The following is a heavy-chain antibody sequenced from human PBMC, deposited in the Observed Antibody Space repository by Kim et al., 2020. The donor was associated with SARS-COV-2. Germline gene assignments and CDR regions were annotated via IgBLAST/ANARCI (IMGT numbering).Heavy chain of an antibody. J-gene: IGHJ4*02. V-gene: IGHV4-59*08. CDR2: ISYSGST. Sequence: SETLSLTCSVSGGSISSYYWSWIRQPPGKGLEWIGYISYSGSTNYNPSLKSRVTISVDTSKSQFSLRLSSVTAADTAVYYCARGVGNTLFHYWVQGTLVT. D-gene: IGHD1-7*01. CDR1: GGSISSYY. CDR3: ARGVGNTLFHY.